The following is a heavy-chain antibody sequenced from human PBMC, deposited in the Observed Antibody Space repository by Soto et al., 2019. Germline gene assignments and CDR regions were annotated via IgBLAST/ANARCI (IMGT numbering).Heavy chain of an antibody. CDR2: IRWKSGSI. Sequence: GGSLRLSCIVSGFTFDDYDMHWVRQAPGKGLEWVSGIRWKSGSIGYADSVKGRFTISRDNTKNSLFLQMNSLRVEDAALYYCAAISVIPAAEFDYWGQGTLVTVSS. CDR1: GFTFDDYD. J-gene: IGHJ4*02. D-gene: IGHD2-2*01. CDR3: AAISVIPAAEFDY. V-gene: IGHV3-9*01.